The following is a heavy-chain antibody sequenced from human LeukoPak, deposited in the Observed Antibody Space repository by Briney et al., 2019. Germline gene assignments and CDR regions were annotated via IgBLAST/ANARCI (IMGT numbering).Heavy chain of an antibody. V-gene: IGHV1-69*01. D-gene: IGHD3-3*01. CDR2: IIPIFGTA. CDR1: GGTFSSYA. J-gene: IGHJ6*03. Sequence: SVKVSCKASGGTFSSYAISWVRQAPGQGLEWMGGIIPIFGTADYAQKFQGRVTITADESTSTAYMELSSLRSEDTAVYYCARSAGGVTISGVIPQFDYYYYYYMDVWGKGTTVTVSS. CDR3: ARSAGGVTISGVIPQFDYYYYYYMDV.